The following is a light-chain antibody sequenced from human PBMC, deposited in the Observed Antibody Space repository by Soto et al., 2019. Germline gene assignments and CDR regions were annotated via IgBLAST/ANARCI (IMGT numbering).Light chain of an antibody. Sequence: EIVMTQSPATLSVSPGERATLYGKASQRISSNLSWYQQKPGQPPRLLIYGASTRATGIPARFSGSGSGTEFTLTISGLQSEDFALYYCQQYNIWPPYTFGQGTKLEIK. CDR1: QRISSN. CDR3: QQYNIWPPYT. V-gene: IGKV3-15*01. J-gene: IGKJ2*01. CDR2: GAS.